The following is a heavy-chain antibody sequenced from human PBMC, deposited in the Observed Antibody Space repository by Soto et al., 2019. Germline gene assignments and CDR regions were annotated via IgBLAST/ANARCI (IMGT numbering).Heavy chain of an antibody. V-gene: IGHV4-59*01. CDR1: GGSISSYY. CDR3: ARTYSSGWYPLFDY. Sequence: QVQLQESGPGLVKPSETLSLTCTVSGGSISSYYWSWIRQPPGKGLEWIGYIYYSGSTNYNPSLKSRVTISVDTSKNQFSLKLSSVTAADTAVYYCARTYSSGWYPLFDYWGQGTLVTVSS. D-gene: IGHD6-19*01. J-gene: IGHJ4*02. CDR2: IYYSGST.